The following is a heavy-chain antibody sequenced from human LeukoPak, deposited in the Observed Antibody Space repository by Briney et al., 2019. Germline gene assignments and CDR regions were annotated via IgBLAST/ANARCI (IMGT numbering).Heavy chain of an antibody. D-gene: IGHD4-17*01. CDR1: GFTFSSYS. CDR2: ISSSSSTI. CDR3: AREVLTHYGDYQHPDY. V-gene: IGHV3-48*01. J-gene: IGHJ4*02. Sequence: QSGGSLRLSCAASGFTFSSYSMNWVRQAPGKGLEWVSYISSSSSTIYYADSVKGRFTISRDNAKNSLYLQMNSLRAEDTAVYYCAREVLTHYGDYQHPDYWGQGTLVTVSS.